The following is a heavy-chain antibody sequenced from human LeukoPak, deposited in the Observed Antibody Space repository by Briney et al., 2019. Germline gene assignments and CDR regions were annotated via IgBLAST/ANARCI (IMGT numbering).Heavy chain of an antibody. Sequence: PGGSLRLSCAASGFTFSSYGMHWVRQAPGKGLEWVAFIRYDGSNKYYADSVKARFTLSRDNSKNTMYLQMNTLRAEDTAVYYCATGYCSGWYGRLDYWGQGTLVTVSS. CDR2: IRYDGSNK. CDR3: ATGYCSGWYGRLDY. CDR1: GFTFSSYG. D-gene: IGHD6-19*01. J-gene: IGHJ4*02. V-gene: IGHV3-30*02.